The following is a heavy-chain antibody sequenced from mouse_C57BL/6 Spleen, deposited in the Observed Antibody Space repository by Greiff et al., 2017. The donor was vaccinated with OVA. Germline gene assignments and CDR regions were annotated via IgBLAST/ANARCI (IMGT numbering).Heavy chain of an antibody. J-gene: IGHJ4*01. Sequence: EVQLQQSGPELVKPGASVKISCKASGYTFTDYYMNWVKQSHGKSLEWIGDINPNNGGTSYNQKFKGKATLTVDKSSSTAYMELRSLTSEDSAVYYCARIYYYGNYAMDYWGQGTSVTVSS. CDR2: INPNNGGT. V-gene: IGHV1-26*01. CDR3: ARIYYYGNYAMDY. D-gene: IGHD1-1*01. CDR1: GYTFTDYY.